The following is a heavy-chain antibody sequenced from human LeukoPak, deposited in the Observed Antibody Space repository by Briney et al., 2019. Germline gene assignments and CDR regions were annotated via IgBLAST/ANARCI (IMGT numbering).Heavy chain of an antibody. D-gene: IGHD5-18*01. CDR3: ARGGGYSYGYDYYYYYYMDV. J-gene: IGHJ6*03. Sequence: SETLSLTCTVSGGSISSYYWSWIRQPPGKGLEWFGYIYYSGSTNYNPSLKSRVTISLDTYKNQFSLKLSSVTAADTAVYYCARGGGYSYGYDYYYYYYMDVWGKGTTVTVSS. V-gene: IGHV4-59*01. CDR1: GGSISSYY. CDR2: IYYSGST.